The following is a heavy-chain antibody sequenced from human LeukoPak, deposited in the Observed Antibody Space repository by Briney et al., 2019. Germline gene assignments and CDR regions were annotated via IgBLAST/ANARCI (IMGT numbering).Heavy chain of an antibody. J-gene: IGHJ6*02. V-gene: IGHV5-51*01. D-gene: IGHD6-13*01. Sequence: GESLKISCKASGYSFTSYWIGWVRQMPGKGPEWMGIIYPGDSDTRYSPSFQGQVTISADKSISTAYLQWSSLKASDTAMYYCASQYSTTWYANYHYFGMDVWGQGTTVTVSS. CDR1: GYSFTSYW. CDR3: ASQYSTTWYANYHYFGMDV. CDR2: IYPGDSDT.